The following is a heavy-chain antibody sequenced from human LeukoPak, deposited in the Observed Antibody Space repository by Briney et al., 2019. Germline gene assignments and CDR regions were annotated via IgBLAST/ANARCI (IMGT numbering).Heavy chain of an antibody. Sequence: GGSLRLSCAASGFTFSSYGMHWVRQAPGKGLEWVAVIWYDGSNKYYADSVKGRFTISRDNSKNTLYLQMNSLRAEDTAVYYRARGDFWSGYYDYWGQGTLVTVSS. CDR2: IWYDGSNK. J-gene: IGHJ4*02. D-gene: IGHD3-3*01. V-gene: IGHV3-33*01. CDR1: GFTFSSYG. CDR3: ARGDFWSGYYDY.